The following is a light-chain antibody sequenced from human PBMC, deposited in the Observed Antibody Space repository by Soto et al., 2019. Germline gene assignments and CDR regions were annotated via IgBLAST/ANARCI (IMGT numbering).Light chain of an antibody. V-gene: IGLV2-14*03. CDR3: STYLTSNIRQIV. CDR2: DVS. Sequence: QSALTQPASVSGSPGQSITISCTGTSSDVGGYNYVSWYQHHPGKAPKLMIYDVSNRPSGVSNRFSGSKSGNTASLTISGLQPEDEADYYCSTYLTSNIRQIVFGTGTKLTVL. J-gene: IGLJ1*01. CDR1: SSDVGGYNY.